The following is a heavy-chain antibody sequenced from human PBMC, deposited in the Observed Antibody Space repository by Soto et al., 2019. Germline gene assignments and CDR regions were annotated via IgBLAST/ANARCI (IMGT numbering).Heavy chain of an antibody. D-gene: IGHD3-3*01. Sequence: ASVKVSCKASGYTFTGYYMHWVRQAPGQGLEWMGWINPNSGGTNYAQKFQGRVTMTRDTSISTAYMELSRLRSDDTAVYCCARGVSFWSGSVSHYYGMDVWVQGTTVTVS. CDR3: ARGVSFWSGSVSHYYGMDV. J-gene: IGHJ6*02. CDR2: INPNSGGT. V-gene: IGHV1-2*02. CDR1: GYTFTGYY.